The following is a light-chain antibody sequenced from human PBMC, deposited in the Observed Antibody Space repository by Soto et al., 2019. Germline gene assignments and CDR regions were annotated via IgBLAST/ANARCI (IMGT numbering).Light chain of an antibody. CDR1: QTIGDND. V-gene: IGKV3-20*01. CDR2: GAS. J-gene: IGKJ4*01. Sequence: EVVLTQSPDTLSLSPGVRGTLSCRASQTIGDNDLAWYQQKPGQAPRLLIYGASSRATGIPDRFSGSGYGTDFTLTISRLEPEDFAVYYCQQYGSSPHFGGGTKV. CDR3: QQYGSSPH.